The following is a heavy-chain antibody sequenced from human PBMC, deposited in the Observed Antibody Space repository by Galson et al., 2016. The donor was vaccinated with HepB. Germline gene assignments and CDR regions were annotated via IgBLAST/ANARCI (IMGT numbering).Heavy chain of an antibody. D-gene: IGHD3-10*01. CDR1: GFTFSDYY. V-gene: IGHV3-11*04. J-gene: IGHJ5*02. Sequence: LRLSCAASGFTFSDYYMNWIRQAPGKGLEWISSISSSGSTVYYAESVKGRFTISRDNAKNSLSLQMNSLTPQDTAVYYCARGQGGFEGFVHWGQGTLVTVS. CDR3: ARGQGGFEGFVH. CDR2: ISSSGSTV.